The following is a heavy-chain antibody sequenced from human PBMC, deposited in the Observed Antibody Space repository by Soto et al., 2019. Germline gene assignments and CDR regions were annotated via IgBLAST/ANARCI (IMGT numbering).Heavy chain of an antibody. CDR1: GFTFSSYS. CDR3: VRIQLGYDAFDI. Sequence: EVQLVESGGGLVKPGGSLRLSCAASGFTFSSYSMNWVRQAPGKGLEWVSSISSSSSYIYYADSVKGQFTISRDNAKNSLYLQMNSLRAEDTAVYYGVRIQLGYDAFDIWGQGTMVTVSS. V-gene: IGHV3-21*01. CDR2: ISSSSSYI. D-gene: IGHD6-6*01. J-gene: IGHJ3*02.